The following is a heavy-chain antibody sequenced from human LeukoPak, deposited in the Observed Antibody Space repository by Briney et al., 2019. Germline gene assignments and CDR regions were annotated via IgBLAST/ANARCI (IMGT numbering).Heavy chain of an antibody. Sequence: HTGGSLRLSCAASGYTFSSYAMSWVRQAPGKGLEWVSAISGSGGSTYYADSVKGRFTISRDNSKNTLYLQMNSLRAEDTAVYYCAKDATMVLDWFDPWGQGTLVTVSS. J-gene: IGHJ5*02. D-gene: IGHD3-10*01. CDR3: AKDATMVLDWFDP. CDR2: ISGSGGST. V-gene: IGHV3-23*01. CDR1: GYTFSSYA.